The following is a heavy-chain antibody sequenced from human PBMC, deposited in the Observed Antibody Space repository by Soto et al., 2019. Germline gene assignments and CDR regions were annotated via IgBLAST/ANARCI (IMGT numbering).Heavy chain of an antibody. CDR1: GASISSYY. CDR3: GGQLRDLALGMDV. CDR2: VYSTGSP. V-gene: IGHV4-59*01. J-gene: IGHJ6*02. Sequence: SETLSLTCTVSGASISSYYRSWIRQPPGRGLEWLGYVYSTGSPDYNPSLKSRFTISVDTSKNQFSLKVTSVTAADTAVYYCGGQLRDLALGMDVWGQGTTVTVSS. D-gene: IGHD5-12*01.